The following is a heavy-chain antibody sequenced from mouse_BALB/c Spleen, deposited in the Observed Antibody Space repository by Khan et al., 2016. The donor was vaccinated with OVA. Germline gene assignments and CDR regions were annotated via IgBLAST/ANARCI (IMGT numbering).Heavy chain of an antibody. J-gene: IGHJ2*01. CDR3: ARLEDI. Sequence: VPLVESGPGLVAPSQSLSLTCTVTGFSLTSYGVHWVRQPLGKGLVWLGVFLACGSTNYNSALIAKRSTSKDNSKIQVFLKMNSLQTDDTAMYYCARLEDIWGQGTTLTVSS. D-gene: IGHD1-3*01. CDR2: FLACGST. V-gene: IGHV2-9*02. CDR1: GFSLTSYG.